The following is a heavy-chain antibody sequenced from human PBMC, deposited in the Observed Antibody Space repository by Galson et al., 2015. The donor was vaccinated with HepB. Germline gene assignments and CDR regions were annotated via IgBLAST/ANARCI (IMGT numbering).Heavy chain of an antibody. CDR1: GFTFSSYW. V-gene: IGHV3-7*01. CDR3: ARGRAPIPGPGYYFDY. J-gene: IGHJ4*02. CDR2: IKQDGSEK. D-gene: IGHD2-21*01. Sequence: SLRLSCAASGFTFSSYWMSWVRQAPGKGLEWVANIKQDGSEKYYVDSVKGRFTISRDNAKNSLYLQMNSLRAEDTAVYYCARGRAPIPGPGYYFDYWGQGTLVTVSS.